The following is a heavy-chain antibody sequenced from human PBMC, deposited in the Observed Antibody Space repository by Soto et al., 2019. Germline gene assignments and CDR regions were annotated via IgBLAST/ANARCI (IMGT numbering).Heavy chain of an antibody. V-gene: IGHV4-59*02. D-gene: IGHD1-26*01. CDR1: RGCVTCHH. J-gene: IGHJ4*03. CDR3: ARDMHAGFTHYFGP. CDR2: TSYTGNT. Sequence: SETMSLTCFVSRGCVTCHHGNWIRQFPGQGLQWIAYTSYTGNTNYNPSLQSRVTISLDTAKNQLSLKLTSMTAADTAVYYCARDMHAGFTHYFGPWGQRTLGTVSS.